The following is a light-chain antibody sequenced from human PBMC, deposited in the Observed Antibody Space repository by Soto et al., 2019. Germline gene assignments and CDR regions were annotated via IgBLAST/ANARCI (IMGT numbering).Light chain of an antibody. CDR1: RSDVGDYNY. J-gene: IGLJ2*01. CDR2: EVT. Sequence: QSALTQPPSASGSPGQSVTISCTGTRSDVGDYNYVSWYQQHPGKAPKLLIYEVTKRPSGVPDRFSDSKSANTASLTVSGLQAEDEADYYCSSYAGSDNFEVFGGGTQLTVL. V-gene: IGLV2-8*01. CDR3: SSYAGSDNFEV.